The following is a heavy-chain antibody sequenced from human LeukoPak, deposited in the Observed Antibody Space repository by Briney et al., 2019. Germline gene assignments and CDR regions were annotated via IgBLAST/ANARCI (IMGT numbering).Heavy chain of an antibody. V-gene: IGHV3-30*18. Sequence: GGSLRLSCAASGFTFSRFGMHWVRQAPGKGLEWVAVISYDGSNKYYTDSVKGRFTISRDNSKNTLYLQMNSLRAEDSAVYYCAKKHSTGLDPWGQGTLVTVSS. D-gene: IGHD2/OR15-2a*01. CDR3: AKKHSTGLDP. CDR2: ISYDGSNK. CDR1: GFTFSRFG. J-gene: IGHJ5*02.